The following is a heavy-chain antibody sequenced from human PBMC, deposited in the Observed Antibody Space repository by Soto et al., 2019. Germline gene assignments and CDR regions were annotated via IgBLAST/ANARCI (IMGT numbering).Heavy chain of an antibody. CDR1: GFTFSSYS. V-gene: IGHV3-21*01. CDR3: ARDIIGGGYYWSVKPSYYYYGMDV. J-gene: IGHJ6*02. Sequence: EVQLVESGGGLVKPGGSLRLSCAASGFTFSSYSMNWVRQAPGKGLEWVSSIGSSSSYIYYADSVKGRFTISRDNAKNSLYLQMNSLRAEETAVYYCARDIIGGGYYWSVKPSYYYYGMDVWGQGTTVTVSS. D-gene: IGHD3-22*01. CDR2: IGSSSSYI.